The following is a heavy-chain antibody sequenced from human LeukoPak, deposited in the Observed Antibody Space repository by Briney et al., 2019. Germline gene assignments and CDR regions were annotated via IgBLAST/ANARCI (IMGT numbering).Heavy chain of an antibody. CDR3: ARRVGRWFGERAYYYNYMDV. J-gene: IGHJ6*03. CDR2: IYYSGST. V-gene: IGHV4-59*01. D-gene: IGHD3-10*01. Sequence: PSETLSLTCTVSGGSISSYYWSWIRQPSGKGLEWIGYIYYSGSTNYNPSLKSRVTISVDTSKNQFSLKLSSVTAADTAVYYCARRVGRWFGERAYYYNYMDVWGKGTTVTISS. CDR1: GGSISSYY.